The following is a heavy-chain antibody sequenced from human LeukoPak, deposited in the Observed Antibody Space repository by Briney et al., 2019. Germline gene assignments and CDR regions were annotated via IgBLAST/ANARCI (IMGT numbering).Heavy chain of an antibody. CDR2: IYYSGST. Sequence: SETLSLTCTVSGGSISSSSNYWGWIRQPPGKGLEWIGSIYYSGSTYYNPSLKSRVTISVDTSKNQFSLKLSSVTAADTAVYYCAQTMVRGVAPNDYWGQGTLVTVSS. V-gene: IGHV4-39*07. CDR3: AQTMVRGVAPNDY. J-gene: IGHJ4*02. CDR1: GGSISSSSNY. D-gene: IGHD3-10*01.